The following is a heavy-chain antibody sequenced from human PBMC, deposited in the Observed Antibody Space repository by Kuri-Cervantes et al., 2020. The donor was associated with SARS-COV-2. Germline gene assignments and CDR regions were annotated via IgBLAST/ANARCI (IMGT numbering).Heavy chain of an antibody. V-gene: IGHV3-23*01. CDR3: ANEASQVDY. CDR2: ISGSGGST. Sequence: GESLKISCAASGLTFSSYAMSWVRQAPGKGLEWVSAISGSGGSTYYADSVKGRFTISRDNSKNTLYLQMNSLRAEDTAVYYCANEASQVDYWGQGTLVTVSS. J-gene: IGHJ4*02. D-gene: IGHD5-12*01. CDR1: GLTFSSYA.